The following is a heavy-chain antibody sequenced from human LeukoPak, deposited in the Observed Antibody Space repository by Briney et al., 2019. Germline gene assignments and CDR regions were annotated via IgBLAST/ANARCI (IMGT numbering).Heavy chain of an antibody. CDR1: GGSVSSGGYY. J-gene: IGHJ4*02. CDR2: VYYIGNT. V-gene: IGHV4-61*08. D-gene: IGHD3-22*01. Sequence: PSETLSLTCTVSGGSVSSGGYYWSWIRQPPGKGLEWIGYVYYIGNTNYNPSLKSRVTISVDTSKNQFSLKLSSVTAADTAVYYCARGYYDSSGYYDYWGQGALVTVSS. CDR3: ARGYYDSSGYYDY.